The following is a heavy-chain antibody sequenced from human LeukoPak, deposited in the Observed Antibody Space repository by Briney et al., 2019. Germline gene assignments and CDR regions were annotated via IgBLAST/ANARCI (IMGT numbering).Heavy chain of an antibody. J-gene: IGHJ4*02. Sequence: ASVKVSCKASGYTFTRYYIHWVRQAPGQGLEWMGIINPSGGTTSYAQKFQGRVTMTRDTSTSPVYMELSSLRSEDTAVYYCARGATTLYFDYWGQGTLVTVSS. CDR1: GYTFTRYY. V-gene: IGHV1-46*03. D-gene: IGHD1-26*01. CDR3: ARGATTLYFDY. CDR2: INPSGGTT.